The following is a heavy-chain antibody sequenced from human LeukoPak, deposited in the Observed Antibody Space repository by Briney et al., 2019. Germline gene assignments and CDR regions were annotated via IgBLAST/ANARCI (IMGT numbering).Heavy chain of an antibody. Sequence: GRSLRLSCAASGFTFSSYGMHWVRQAPGKGLEWVAVIWYDGSNKYYADSVKGRFTIFRDNSKNTLYLQMNSLRAEDTAVYYCARDKAETYYYGSGSYYGIDPWGQGTLVTVSS. D-gene: IGHD3-10*01. CDR3: ARDKAETYYYGSGSYYGIDP. V-gene: IGHV3-33*01. CDR1: GFTFSSYG. J-gene: IGHJ5*02. CDR2: IWYDGSNK.